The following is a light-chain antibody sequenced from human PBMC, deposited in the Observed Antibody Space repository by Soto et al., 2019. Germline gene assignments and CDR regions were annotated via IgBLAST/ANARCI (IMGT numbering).Light chain of an antibody. CDR1: RSIDNS. J-gene: IGKJ4*01. V-gene: IGKV3-11*01. CDR2: DAS. Sequence: VLARFPSILCLHLVERAKVSCRASRSIDNSLAWYQHRPGQAPSLLIDDASVRATGIPARCSGRGAGTVFTLTISSLEAEDFAVYCCQQRRYSLTFGGGTKVDIK. CDR3: QQRRYSLT.